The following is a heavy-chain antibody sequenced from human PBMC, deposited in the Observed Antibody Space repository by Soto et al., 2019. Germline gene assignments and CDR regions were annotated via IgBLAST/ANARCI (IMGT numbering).Heavy chain of an antibody. CDR2: IFYLGSS. CDR3: ARHSLALRKNNWFDP. J-gene: IGHJ5*02. V-gene: IGHV4-39*01. Sequence: PSETLSLTCTVSGDSIISSDFYWGWVRQPPGKGLEWIGSIFYLGSSYYNPSLKSRVTMPVDTSKNQFSLRLRSVTAADTALYFCARHSLALRKNNWFDPWGQGIMVT. CDR1: GDSIISSDFY. D-gene: IGHD3-3*02.